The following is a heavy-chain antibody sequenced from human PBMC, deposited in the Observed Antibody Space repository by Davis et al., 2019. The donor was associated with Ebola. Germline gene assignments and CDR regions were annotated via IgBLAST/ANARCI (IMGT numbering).Heavy chain of an antibody. D-gene: IGHD1-14*01. J-gene: IGHJ5*02. CDR1: GFTFSDYY. CDR3: ARDHNVQGGDWFDP. V-gene: IGHV3-11*01. Sequence: GESLKISCAASGFTFSDYYMSWIRQAPGKGLEWVSYISSSGSTIYYADSVKGRFTISRDNAKNSLYLQMNSLRAEDTAVYYCARDHNVQGGDWFDPWGQGTLVTVSS. CDR2: ISSSGSTI.